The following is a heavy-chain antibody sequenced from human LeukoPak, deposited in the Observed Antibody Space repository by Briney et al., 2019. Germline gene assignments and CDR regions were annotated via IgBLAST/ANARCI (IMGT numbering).Heavy chain of an antibody. CDR3: AREGSREVFDY. CDR1: GYSISSGRYY. V-gene: IGHV4-61*02. Sequence: SETLSLTCTVSGYSISSGRYYWGWIRQPAGKGLEWIVRIYTSGSTNYNPSLKSRVTISVDTSKNQFSLKLSSVTAADTAVYYCAREGSREVFDYWGQGTLVTVSS. CDR2: IYTSGST. J-gene: IGHJ4*02.